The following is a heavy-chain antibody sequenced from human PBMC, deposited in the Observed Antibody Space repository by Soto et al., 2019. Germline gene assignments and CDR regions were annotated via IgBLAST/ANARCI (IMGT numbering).Heavy chain of an antibody. D-gene: IGHD3-22*01. J-gene: IGHJ4*02. Sequence: SETRSLTCTVSGGSISSSSYYWGWIRQPPGKGLEWIGSIYYSGSTYYNPSLKSRVTISVDTSKNQFSLKLSSVTAADTAVYYCMLGSGWKDFDYWGQGTLVTVSS. CDR1: GGSISSSSYY. V-gene: IGHV4-39*01. CDR2: IYYSGST. CDR3: MLGSGWKDFDY.